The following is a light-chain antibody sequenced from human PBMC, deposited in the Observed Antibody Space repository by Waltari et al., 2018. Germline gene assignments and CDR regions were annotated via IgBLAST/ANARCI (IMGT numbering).Light chain of an antibody. CDR3: QQYSTTPRT. CDR1: QSVLYNSNNRNH. V-gene: IGKV4-1*01. Sequence: DIVMTQSPDSLAVSLGERATINCKSSQSVLYNSNNRNHLAWYQQKPGQPPKLLISWASTRESGVPDRFRGSGSGTDFTLTISSLQVEDVAVYYCQQYSTTPRTFGRGTKVEIK. J-gene: IGKJ4*01. CDR2: WAS.